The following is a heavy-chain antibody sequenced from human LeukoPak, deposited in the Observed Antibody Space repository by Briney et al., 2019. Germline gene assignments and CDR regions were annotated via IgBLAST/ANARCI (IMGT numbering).Heavy chain of an antibody. CDR3: ATASRSHYADYNLDY. V-gene: IGHV1-46*01. CDR2: INPAGGST. D-gene: IGHD4-17*01. Sequence: GASVKVSCKASGYTFTNNYMHWVRRAPGQGLEWMGIINPAGGSTSYAQKFQGRVTMTEDTSTDTAYMELSSLRSEDTAVYYCATASRSHYADYNLDYWGQGTLVTVSS. CDR1: GYTFTNNY. J-gene: IGHJ4*02.